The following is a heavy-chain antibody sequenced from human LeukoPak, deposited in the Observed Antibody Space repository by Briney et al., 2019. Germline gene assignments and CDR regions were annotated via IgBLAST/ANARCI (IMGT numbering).Heavy chain of an antibody. V-gene: IGHV1-69*13. CDR3: ARVSTYHDSLNGYYEPLDY. Sequence: ASVKVSCKASGGTFSSYAISWVRQAPGQGLEWMGGIIPIFGTANYAQKFQGRVTITADESTSTAYMELSSLRSEDTAVYYCARVSTYHDSLNGYYEPLDYWGQGTLLTVSA. D-gene: IGHD3-9*01. J-gene: IGHJ4*02. CDR1: GGTFSSYA. CDR2: IIPIFGTA.